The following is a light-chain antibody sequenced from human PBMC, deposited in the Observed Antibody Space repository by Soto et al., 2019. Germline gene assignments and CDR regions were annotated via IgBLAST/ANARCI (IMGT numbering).Light chain of an antibody. CDR1: SSDVGAYTY. CDR2: EVS. J-gene: IGLJ2*01. V-gene: IGLV2-14*01. Sequence: QYVLTQPASVSGSPGQSITISCTGSSSDVGAYTYVSWYQQHPGKAPKLMIFEVSDRPSGVSNRFSGSKSGNTASLTISGLQAEDEADYYCFSDATSNPLVFGGGTKLTVL. CDR3: FSDATSNPLV.